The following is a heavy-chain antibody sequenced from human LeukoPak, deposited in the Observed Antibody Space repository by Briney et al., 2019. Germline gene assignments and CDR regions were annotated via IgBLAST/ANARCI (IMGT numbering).Heavy chain of an antibody. Sequence: ASVKVSCKASGYTFNKYAMSWVRQAPGQGLEWMGWTNTKTGNPTYVQDFTGRFVFSLDTSVSTAYLQISSLEAEDTAVYCCAANYYDSGSYYNELEYWGQGTLVTVSS. CDR1: GYTFNKYA. J-gene: IGHJ4*02. CDR2: TNTKTGNP. CDR3: AANYYDSGSYYNELEY. V-gene: IGHV7-4-1*02. D-gene: IGHD3-10*01.